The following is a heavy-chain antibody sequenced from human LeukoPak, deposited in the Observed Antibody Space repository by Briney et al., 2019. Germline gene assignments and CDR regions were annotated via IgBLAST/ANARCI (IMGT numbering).Heavy chain of an antibody. J-gene: IGHJ5*02. Sequence: SVKVSCKASGGTFSSYAISWVRQAPGQGLEWMGGIIPIFGTANYAQKFQGRVTITTDESTSTAYMELSSLRSEDTAVHYCAREIAAAGNWFDPWGQGTLVTVSS. CDR1: GGTFSSYA. CDR2: IIPIFGTA. V-gene: IGHV1-69*05. CDR3: AREIAAAGNWFDP. D-gene: IGHD6-13*01.